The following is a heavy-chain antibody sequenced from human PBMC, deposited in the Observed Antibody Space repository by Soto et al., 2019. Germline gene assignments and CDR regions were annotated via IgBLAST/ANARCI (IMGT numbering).Heavy chain of an antibody. V-gene: IGHV6-1*01. D-gene: IGHD2-2*01. Sequence: LSLACGISGDSVSSNSVTWNWIRQSPSRGLEWLGRTYYRSKWHNDYGVSVKGRITINPDTSENQFSLQLNSVTPEDTAVYFCACSSSSNPFDIWGQGIMVTVSS. CDR3: ACSSSSNPFDI. CDR2: TYYRSKWHN. J-gene: IGHJ3*02. CDR1: GDSVSSNSVT.